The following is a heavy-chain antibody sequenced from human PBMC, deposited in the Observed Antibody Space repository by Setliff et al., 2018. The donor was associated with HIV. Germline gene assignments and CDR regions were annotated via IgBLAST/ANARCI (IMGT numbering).Heavy chain of an antibody. J-gene: IGHJ4*02. CDR2: IIPIFGTA. CDR1: GDTFSSYA. CDR3: ARGEWVIRGDFDH. D-gene: IGHD3-10*01. Sequence: SVKVSCKASGDTFSSYAINWVRQAPGQGLEWMGGIIPIFGTANYAQKFQGRVTITTDESTSTAYMELSSLRSEDTAVYYCARGEWVIRGDFDHWGQGTLVTVSS. V-gene: IGHV1-69*05.